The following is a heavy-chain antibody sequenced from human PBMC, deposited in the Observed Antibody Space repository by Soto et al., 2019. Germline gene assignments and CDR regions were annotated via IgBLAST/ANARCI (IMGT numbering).Heavy chain of an antibody. Sequence: QLQLQESGPGLVKPSETLSLTCTVSGGSISSSSYYWGWIRQPPGKGLEWIGSIYYSGSTYYNPSLKSRVTLSVDTSKTQFSLKLSSVPAADTAVYYWARHPPAISLSDHWGQGTPVTVSS. CDR3: ARHPPAISLSDH. CDR2: IYYSGST. V-gene: IGHV4-39*01. D-gene: IGHD3-3*01. CDR1: GGSISSSSYY. J-gene: IGHJ1*01.